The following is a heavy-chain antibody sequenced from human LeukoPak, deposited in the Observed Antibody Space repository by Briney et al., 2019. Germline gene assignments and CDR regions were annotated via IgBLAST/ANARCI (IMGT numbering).Heavy chain of an antibody. CDR3: AREERSTLEYYDSSGMDY. D-gene: IGHD3-22*01. CDR2: ISADNGNT. CDR1: GYTFTSYA. J-gene: IGHJ4*02. V-gene: IGHV1-18*01. Sequence: ASVKVSCKASGYTFTSYAISWVRQAPGQGLEWMGWISADNGNTNYAQKLQGRVTMTTDTSTSTAYMELRSLRSDDTAVYYCAREERSTLEYYDSSGMDYWGQGTLVTVSS.